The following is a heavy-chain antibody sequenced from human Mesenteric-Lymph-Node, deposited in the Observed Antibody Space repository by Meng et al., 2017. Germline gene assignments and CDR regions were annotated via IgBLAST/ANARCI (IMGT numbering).Heavy chain of an antibody. V-gene: IGHV3-74*01. CDR2: INRDGSTT. D-gene: IGHD6-13*01. Sequence: GESLKISCVASGFTFDTHWMHWVRQAPGEGLVWVSRINRDGSTTTYADSVKGRFSISRDNAKNTLYLQMNSLRVEDTAVYYCARVRIAAAGTGNDYWGQGTLVTVSS. CDR3: ARVRIAAAGTGNDY. J-gene: IGHJ4*02. CDR1: GFTFDTHW.